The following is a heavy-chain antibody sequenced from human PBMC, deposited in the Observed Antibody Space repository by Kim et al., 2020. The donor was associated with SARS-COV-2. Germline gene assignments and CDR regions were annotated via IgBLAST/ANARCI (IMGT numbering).Heavy chain of an antibody. D-gene: IGHD5-12*01. CDR3: ARDGSGYTQGRFDY. Sequence: ADSVKGRFTISRDNSKNTLYLQMNSLRAEDTAVYYCARDGSGYTQGRFDYWGQGTLVTVSS. V-gene: IGHV3-30*01. J-gene: IGHJ4*02.